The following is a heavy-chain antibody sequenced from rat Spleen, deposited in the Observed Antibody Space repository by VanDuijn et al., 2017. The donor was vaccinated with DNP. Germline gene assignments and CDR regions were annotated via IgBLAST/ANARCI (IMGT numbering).Heavy chain of an antibody. V-gene: IGHV5-22*01. CDR3: AKITTDY. D-gene: IGHD1-10*01. Sequence: EVQLVETGGGLVQPGKSLKLSCAASGFTFSDYNMAWVRQAPKKGLEWVASINTDGGSTYYADSVKGRFTISRDNAENTVYLQMNSLRSEDTATYYCAKITTDYWGQGVMVTVSS. CDR2: INTDGGST. J-gene: IGHJ2*01. CDR1: GFTFSDYN.